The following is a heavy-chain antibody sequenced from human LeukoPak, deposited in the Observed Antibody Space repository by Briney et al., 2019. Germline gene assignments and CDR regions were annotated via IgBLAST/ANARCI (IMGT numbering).Heavy chain of an antibody. V-gene: IGHV5-51*01. D-gene: IGHD2-21*02. J-gene: IGHJ4*02. Sequence: GESLKISCKGSGYSFTSYWIGWVRQMPGKGLEWMGNIYPGDSDSRYSPSVQGQVTISADRSISTAYLQWSSLKASDSAMYYCARHPGPYCGGDCYEVFEYWGQGTLVTVSS. CDR2: IYPGDSDS. CDR3: ARHPGPYCGGDCYEVFEY. CDR1: GYSFTSYW.